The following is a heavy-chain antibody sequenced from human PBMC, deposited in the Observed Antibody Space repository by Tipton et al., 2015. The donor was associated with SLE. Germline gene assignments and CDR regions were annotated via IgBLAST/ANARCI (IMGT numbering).Heavy chain of an antibody. CDR3: ARVLLDDILTGYSHDAFDI. V-gene: IGHV4-59*08. CDR1: GGSISSYY. D-gene: IGHD3-9*01. J-gene: IGHJ3*02. CDR2: IYYSGST. Sequence: LRLSCTVSGGSISSYYWSWIRQPPGKGLEWIGYIYYSGSTYYNPSLKSRVTISVDTSKNQFSLKLSSVTAADTAVYYCARVLLDDILTGYSHDAFDIWGQGTMVTVSS.